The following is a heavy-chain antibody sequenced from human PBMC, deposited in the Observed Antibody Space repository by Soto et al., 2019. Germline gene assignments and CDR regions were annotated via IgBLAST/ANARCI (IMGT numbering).Heavy chain of an antibody. CDR2: ISYEGSNK. V-gene: IGHV3-30-3*01. Sequence: SCKASGYTFTSHYIHWARQAPGKGLQWVAVISYEGSNKNYADSVKGRFTISRDNSKNTLYMQINSLRAEDTAVYYCVRGSWNQGDWFDPWGQGTLVTVSS. CDR1: GYTFTSHY. J-gene: IGHJ5*02. D-gene: IGHD1-1*01. CDR3: VRGSWNQGDWFDP.